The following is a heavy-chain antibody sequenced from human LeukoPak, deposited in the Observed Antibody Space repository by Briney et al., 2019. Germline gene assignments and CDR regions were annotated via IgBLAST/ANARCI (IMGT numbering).Heavy chain of an antibody. CDR3: VDPDR. CDR2: MNPNSGNS. J-gene: IGHJ1*01. CDR1: GYTFSSFD. D-gene: IGHD3-22*01. Sequence: ASVKVSCKASGYTFSSFDINWVRQAPGQGLEWMGWMNPNSGNSGFAQKFQGRVIMTRNTSIATAYMEVTNLRFDDTAVYYCVDPDRWGQGTLVTVSS. V-gene: IGHV1-8*01.